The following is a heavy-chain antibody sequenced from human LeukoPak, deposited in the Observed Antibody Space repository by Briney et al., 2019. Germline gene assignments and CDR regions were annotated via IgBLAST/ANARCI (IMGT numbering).Heavy chain of an antibody. CDR3: ARDKSDGNYYYFDC. CDR2: IWYDGSKK. J-gene: IGHJ4*02. Sequence: PGRSLRLSCAASGFTFSSYDMHWVRQAPGKGLEWVALIWYDGSKKYYADSVKGRFTISRDNSKNTLYLQMNSLRAEDTAVYYCARDKSDGNYYYFDCWGQETLVTVSS. V-gene: IGHV3-33*01. CDR1: GFTFSSYD. D-gene: IGHD1-26*01.